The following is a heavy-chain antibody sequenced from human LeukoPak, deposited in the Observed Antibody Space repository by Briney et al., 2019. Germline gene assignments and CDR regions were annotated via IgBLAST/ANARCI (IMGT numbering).Heavy chain of an antibody. V-gene: IGHV4-4*07. CDR3: ARGTSCGSKCFFDY. CDR2: LDSSGSN. J-gene: IGHJ4*02. Sequence: SETLSLTCKVSGGSISGYHWSWIRQPAGKGLEWIGRLDSSGSNNYNSSLKSRVTMSIDRSQFSLRLTSVTAADTAIYYCARGTSCGSKCFFDYWGQGILVTVSS. CDR1: GGSISGYH. D-gene: IGHD2-21*01.